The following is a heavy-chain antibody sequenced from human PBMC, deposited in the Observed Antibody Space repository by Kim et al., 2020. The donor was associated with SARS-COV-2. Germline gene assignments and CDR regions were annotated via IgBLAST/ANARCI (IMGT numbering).Heavy chain of an antibody. CDR3: AKDNRIAAAGTGPIDS. V-gene: IGHV3-9*01. CDR1: EFTFGDYA. Sequence: GGSLRLSCVASEFTFGDYAMQWVRQAPGKGLEWVSGISWNSGSIGYADSVKGRFTISRDNAKNSLYLQMKSLRVEDTALYYCAKDNRIAAAGTGPIDSWGQGALVTVSS. CDR2: ISWNSGSI. D-gene: IGHD6-13*01. J-gene: IGHJ5*02.